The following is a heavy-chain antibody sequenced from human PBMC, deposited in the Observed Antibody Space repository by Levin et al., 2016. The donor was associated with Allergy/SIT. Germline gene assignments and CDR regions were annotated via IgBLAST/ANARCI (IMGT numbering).Heavy chain of an antibody. CDR3: ASFRSDLPGERAVVADV. J-gene: IGHJ6*02. V-gene: IGHV1-2*02. CDR1: GYTFTGYY. Sequence: ASVKVSCKASGYTFTGYYMHWVRQAPGQGLEWMGWINPNSGGTNYAQKFQGRVTMTRDTSISTAYMELSRLRSDDTAVYYCASFRSDLPGERAVVADVWGQGTTVTVSS. CDR2: INPNSGGT. D-gene: IGHD6-19*01.